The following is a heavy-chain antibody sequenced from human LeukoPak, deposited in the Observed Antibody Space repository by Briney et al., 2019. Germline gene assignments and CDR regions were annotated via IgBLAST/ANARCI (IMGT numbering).Heavy chain of an antibody. V-gene: IGHV1-18*01. Sequence: ASVKVSCKASGYTFTSYGSSWVRQAPGQGLEWMGWISAYNGNTNYAQKLQGRVTMTTDTSTSTAYMELRSLRSDDTAVYYCARDLSSDYVWGSYRLQFDYWGQGTLVTVSS. D-gene: IGHD3-16*02. CDR3: ARDLSSDYVWGSYRLQFDY. J-gene: IGHJ4*02. CDR2: ISAYNGNT. CDR1: GYTFTSYG.